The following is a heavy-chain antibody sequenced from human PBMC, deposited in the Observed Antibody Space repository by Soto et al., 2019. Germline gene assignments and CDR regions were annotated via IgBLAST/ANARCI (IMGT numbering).Heavy chain of an antibody. CDR1: GFTFSDYY. V-gene: IGHV3-11*06. CDR2: ISSSSSYT. J-gene: IGHJ4*02. D-gene: IGHD3-22*01. CDR3: ATDDSSGLDYFDY. Sequence: PGGSLRLSCAASGFTFSDYYMSWIRQAPGKGLEWVSYISSSSSYTNYADSVKGRFTISRDNAKNSLYLQMNSLRAEDTTVYYCATDDSSGLDYFDYWGQGTLVTVSS.